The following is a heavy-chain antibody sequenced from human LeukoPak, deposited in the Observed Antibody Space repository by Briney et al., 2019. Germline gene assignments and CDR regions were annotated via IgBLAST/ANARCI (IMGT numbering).Heavy chain of an antibody. CDR3: AIERLFDS. Sequence: GGSLRLSCAASGFTVSSNYMSWVRQAPGKGLEWVSSITSSSSYTFYADSVKGRFTISRDNAKNSLYLQMNSLRAEDTAVYYCAIERLFDSWGQGTLVTVSS. CDR1: GFTVSSNY. J-gene: IGHJ5*01. V-gene: IGHV3-21*01. CDR2: ITSSSSYT. D-gene: IGHD6-25*01.